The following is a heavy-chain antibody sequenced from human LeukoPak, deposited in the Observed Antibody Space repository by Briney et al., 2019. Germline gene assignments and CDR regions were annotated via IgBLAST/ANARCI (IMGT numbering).Heavy chain of an antibody. Sequence: SQTLSLTCTVSGGSISSGDYYWSWIRQPPGKGLEWIGEINHSGSTNYNPSLKSRVTISVDTSKNQFSLKLSSVTAADTAVYYCARGGAARRFDIWGQGTMVTVSS. V-gene: IGHV4-30-4*01. D-gene: IGHD6-6*01. CDR3: ARGGAARRFDI. CDR2: INHSGST. J-gene: IGHJ3*02. CDR1: GGSISSGDYY.